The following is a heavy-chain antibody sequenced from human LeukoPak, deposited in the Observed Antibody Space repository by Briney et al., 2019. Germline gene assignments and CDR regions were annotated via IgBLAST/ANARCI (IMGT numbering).Heavy chain of an antibody. J-gene: IGHJ3*02. CDR3: ASDWGRRGSGGYHAFDI. Sequence: SETLSLTCTVSGGSLSSYYWSWVRQPPGKGLEWIGYIYFSGSTNYNPSLKSRVTISVDTSKNQFSLKLSSVTAADTDVYYCASDWGRRGSGGYHAFDIWGQGTMVTVSS. CDR1: GGSLSSYY. V-gene: IGHV4-59*01. CDR2: IYFSGST. D-gene: IGHD1-26*01.